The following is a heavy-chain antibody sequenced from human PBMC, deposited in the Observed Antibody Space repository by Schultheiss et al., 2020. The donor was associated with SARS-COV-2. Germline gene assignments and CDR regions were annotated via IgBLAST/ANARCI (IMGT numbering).Heavy chain of an antibody. J-gene: IGHJ5*02. CDR1: GGSISSYY. Sequence: SETLSLTCTVSGGSISSYYWSWIRQPPGKGLEWIGYIYYSGSTNYNPSLKSRVTISVDTSKNQFSLKLSSVTAADTAVYYCAAAYYDFWSGYLGFDPWGQGAVVTVAS. CDR2: IYYSGST. V-gene: IGHV4-59*01. D-gene: IGHD3-3*01. CDR3: AAAYYDFWSGYLGFDP.